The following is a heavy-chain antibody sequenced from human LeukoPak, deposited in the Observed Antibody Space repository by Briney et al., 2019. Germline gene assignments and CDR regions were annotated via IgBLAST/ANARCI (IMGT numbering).Heavy chain of an antibody. CDR3: ASVRGYSSGWYASGFDP. J-gene: IGHJ5*02. CDR1: GGSISSYY. D-gene: IGHD6-19*01. Sequence: SETLSLTCTVSGGSISSYYWGWIRQPPGKGLEWIGSIYYSGSTYYNPSLKSRVTISVDTSKNQFSLKLASVTAADTAVYYCASVRGYSSGWYASGFDPWGQGTLVTVSS. V-gene: IGHV4-39*07. CDR2: IYYSGST.